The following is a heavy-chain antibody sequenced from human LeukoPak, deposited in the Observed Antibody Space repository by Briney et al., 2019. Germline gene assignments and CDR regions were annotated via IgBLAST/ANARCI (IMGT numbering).Heavy chain of an antibody. CDR3: ARMYDSSGSDKSDAFDI. Sequence: ASVKVSCKASGYTFTSYDINWVRQATGQGLEWMGWMNPNSGNTGYAQKFQGRVTMTRNTSISTAYMELSSLRSEDTAVYYCARMYDSSGSDKSDAFDIWGQGTMVTVSS. CDR1: GYTFTSYD. V-gene: IGHV1-8*01. D-gene: IGHD3-22*01. J-gene: IGHJ3*02. CDR2: MNPNSGNT.